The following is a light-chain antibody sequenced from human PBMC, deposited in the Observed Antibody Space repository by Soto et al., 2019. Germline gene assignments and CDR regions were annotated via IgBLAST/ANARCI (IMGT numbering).Light chain of an antibody. V-gene: IGKV3-15*01. J-gene: IGKJ2*01. CDR3: QQYNNWYT. Sequence: ETLLTQSPATLSVSPGDRVTLSCRANEGVSRNLAWYQQKPGQAPRLLIYNAAIRATGIAARFSGSGSGTEVTITISGLQSEDFAIYDCQQYNNWYTFGQGTKLEIK. CDR2: NAA. CDR1: EGVSRN.